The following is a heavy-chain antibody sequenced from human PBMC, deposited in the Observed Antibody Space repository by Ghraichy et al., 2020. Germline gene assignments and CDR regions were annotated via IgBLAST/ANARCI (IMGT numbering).Heavy chain of an antibody. Sequence: GGSLRLSCAASGFTFDDYAMHWVRQAPGKGLEWVSLISGDGGSTYYADSVKGRFTISRDNSKNSLYLQMNSLRTEDTALYYCAKASGRGQLLFRYYDFWSGYQHHYFDYWGQGTLVTVSS. CDR3: AKASGRGQLLFRYYDFWSGYQHHYFDY. CDR1: GFTFDDYA. V-gene: IGHV3-43*02. D-gene: IGHD3-3*01. J-gene: IGHJ4*02. CDR2: ISGDGGST.